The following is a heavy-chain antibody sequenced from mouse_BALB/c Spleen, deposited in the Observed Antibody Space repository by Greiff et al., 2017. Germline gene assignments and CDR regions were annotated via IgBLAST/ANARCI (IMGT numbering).Heavy chain of an antibody. J-gene: IGHJ4*01. D-gene: IGHD2-4*01. CDR1: GFTFSSFG. V-gene: IGHV5-17*02. CDR2: ISSGSSTI. CDR3: AIYDYDHYYAMDY. Sequence: EVQGVESGGGLVQPGGSRKLSCAASGFTFSSFGMHWVRQAPEKGLEWVAYISSGSSTIYYADTVKGRFTISRDNPKNTLFLQMTSLRSEDTAMYYCAIYDYDHYYAMDYWGQGTSVTVSA.